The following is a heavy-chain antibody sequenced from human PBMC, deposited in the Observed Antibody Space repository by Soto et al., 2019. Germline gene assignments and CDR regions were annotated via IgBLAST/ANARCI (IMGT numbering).Heavy chain of an antibody. J-gene: IGHJ3*02. CDR1: GFTFSSYG. Sequence: GGSLRLSCAASGFTFSSYGMNWARQAPGKGLEWVAVISYDGSNKYYADSVKGRFTISRDNSKNTLYLQMNSLRAEDTAVYYCARLYYYASPHHGFDIWGQGTLVTVSS. D-gene: IGHD3-10*01. CDR2: ISYDGSNK. CDR3: ARLYYYASPHHGFDI. V-gene: IGHV3-30*03.